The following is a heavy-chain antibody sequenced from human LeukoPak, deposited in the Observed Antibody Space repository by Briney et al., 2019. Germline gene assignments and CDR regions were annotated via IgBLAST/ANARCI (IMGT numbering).Heavy chain of an antibody. D-gene: IGHD2/OR15-2a*01. CDR3: ARGVNGTFDY. J-gene: IGHJ4*02. Sequence: PSETLSLTCTVSGGSISSSSYYWSWIRQPPGKGLEWIGEINHSGSTNYNPSLKNRVTISVDTSKNQFSLKLSSVTAADTAVYYCARGVNGTFDYWGQGTLVTVSS. CDR1: GGSISSSSYY. CDR2: INHSGST. V-gene: IGHV4-39*07.